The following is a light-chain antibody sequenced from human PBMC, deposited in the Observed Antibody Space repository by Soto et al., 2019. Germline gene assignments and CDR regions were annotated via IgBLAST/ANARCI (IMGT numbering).Light chain of an antibody. V-gene: IGKV1-33*01. Sequence: DIQLTQSPSSLSASVGDRVTITCQASQDISKYLNWYQQKPGKAPKLLIYDASNLETGVPSRFSGRGAGTDFTFTISSLQPEDIATYYCQQYDNLPRTFGQGTRLDIK. J-gene: IGKJ5*01. CDR3: QQYDNLPRT. CDR2: DAS. CDR1: QDISKY.